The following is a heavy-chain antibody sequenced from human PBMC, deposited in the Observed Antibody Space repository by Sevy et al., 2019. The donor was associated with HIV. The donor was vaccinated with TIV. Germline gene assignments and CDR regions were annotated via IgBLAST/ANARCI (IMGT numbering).Heavy chain of an antibody. CDR2: ISYDGSNK. D-gene: IGHD3-22*01. V-gene: IGHV3-30-3*01. J-gene: IGHJ3*02. CDR3: ASDALSDYYASSGYYSGAFDI. Sequence: GGSLRLSCAASGFTFSSYAMHWVRQAPGKGLEWVAVISYDGSNKYYAYSVKGRFTICTDNSNNTLFRQMNSLVAADNAVYYWASDALSDYYASSGYYSGAFDIWGQGTMVTVSS. CDR1: GFTFSSYA.